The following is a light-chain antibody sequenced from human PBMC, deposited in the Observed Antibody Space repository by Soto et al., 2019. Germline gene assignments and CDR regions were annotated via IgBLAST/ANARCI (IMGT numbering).Light chain of an antibody. V-gene: IGKV3-11*01. CDR3: QQRSNWPPT. CDR2: DAS. CDR1: QSVSSY. Sequence: EIVLTQSPATLSLSPGERATLSCRASQSVSSYLAWYQQKPGQAPRLLIHDASNRATGIPARFSGSGSGTDFTLTISSLEPEDCAVYYCQQRSNWPPTFGQGTKVDIK. J-gene: IGKJ1*01.